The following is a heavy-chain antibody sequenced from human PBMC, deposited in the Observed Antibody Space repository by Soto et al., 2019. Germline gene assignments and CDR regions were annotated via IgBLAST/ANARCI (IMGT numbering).Heavy chain of an antibody. CDR3: AKGSVTIFGVVIMTHYYYHYMDV. Sequence: GGSLRLSCAASGFTFSSYAMSWVRQAPGKGLEWVSAISGSGGSTYYADSVKGRFTISRDNSKNTLYLQMNSLRAEDTAVYYCAKGSVTIFGVVIMTHYYYHYMDVSGKTPTVTVSS. CDR2: ISGSGGST. D-gene: IGHD3-3*01. J-gene: IGHJ6*03. CDR1: GFTFSSYA. V-gene: IGHV3-23*01.